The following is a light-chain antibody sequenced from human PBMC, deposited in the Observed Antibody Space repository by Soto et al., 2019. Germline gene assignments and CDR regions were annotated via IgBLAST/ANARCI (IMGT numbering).Light chain of an antibody. CDR2: GAS. CDR1: QSVSSK. V-gene: IGKV3-15*01. J-gene: IGKJ1*01. Sequence: EIVLTQSPGTLSVSPGERATLSCRASQSVSSKLAWYQQKPGQAPRLLFYGASTGATGIPARFSGSGSETEFTLSISSLQSEDFAVYYCQQYDNWPGTFGQGTEVDIK. CDR3: QQYDNWPGT.